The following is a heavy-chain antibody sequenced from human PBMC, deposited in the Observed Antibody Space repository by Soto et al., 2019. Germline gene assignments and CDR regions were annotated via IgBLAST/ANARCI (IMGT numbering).Heavy chain of an antibody. V-gene: IGHV4-4*07. D-gene: IGHD6-13*01. CDR2: IYTSGST. Sequence: NPXATLSLNCTVSGGSISDYYGSWIRQPAGKGLEWIGRIYTSGSTNYNPSLKSRVTMSVDTSKNQFSLKLSSLTAADTAVYYCARDYSSNWYSDYWGQGTLVTVSS. J-gene: IGHJ4*02. CDR1: GGSISDYY. CDR3: ARDYSSNWYSDY.